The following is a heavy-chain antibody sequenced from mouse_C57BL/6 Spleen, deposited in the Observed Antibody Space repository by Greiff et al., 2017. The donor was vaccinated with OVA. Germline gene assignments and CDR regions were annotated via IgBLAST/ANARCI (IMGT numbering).Heavy chain of an antibody. CDR3: ARGPFDV. CDR2: ISSGSSTI. Sequence: EVKLVESGGGLVKPGGSLKLSCAASGFTFSDYGMHWVRQAPEKGLEWVAYISSGSSTIYYADTVKGRFTISRDNAKNTLVLQMTSLRSEDTAMYYCARGPFDVWGTGTTVTVSS. CDR1: GFTFSDYG. J-gene: IGHJ1*03. V-gene: IGHV5-17*01.